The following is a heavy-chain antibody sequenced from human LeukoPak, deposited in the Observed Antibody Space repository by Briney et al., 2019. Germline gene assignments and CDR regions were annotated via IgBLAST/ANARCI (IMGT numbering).Heavy chain of an antibody. Sequence: GRSLRLSCAASRFTFSSYWMSWVRQAPGKGLEWVATIKEDGSEKYYVVSVKGRFTISRDNAKNSLYLQMNSLRAEDTTVYYCARGVATIDYWGQGTLVTVSS. J-gene: IGHJ4*02. CDR3: ARGVATIDY. CDR1: RFTFSSYW. CDR2: IKEDGSEK. V-gene: IGHV3-7*01. D-gene: IGHD5-24*01.